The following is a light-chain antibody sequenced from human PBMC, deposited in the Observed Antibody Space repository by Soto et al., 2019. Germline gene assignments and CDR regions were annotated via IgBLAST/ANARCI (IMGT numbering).Light chain of an antibody. CDR2: EVS. J-gene: IGLJ1*01. CDR1: SSDVGGYNY. V-gene: IGLV2-14*01. Sequence: QSVLTQPASVSGSPGQSITISCPGTSSDVGGYNYVSWYQQHPGKAPKLMIYEVSNRPSGVSNRFSGSKSGNTASLTISGLQAEDEADYYCSSYTSSSTLGVFGTGTKPTVL. CDR3: SSYTSSSTLGV.